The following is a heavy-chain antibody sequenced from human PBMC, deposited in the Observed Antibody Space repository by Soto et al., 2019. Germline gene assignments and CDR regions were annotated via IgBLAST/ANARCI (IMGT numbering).Heavy chain of an antibody. CDR3: ASRYGSCLAY. Sequence: PSETLSLTCTVSGGSISSYYWSWIRQPPGKGLEWIGYIYYSGSTNYNPSLKSRVTISVDTSKNQFSLKLSSVTASDTSVHCCASRYGSCLAYWGQGTLVTVSS. D-gene: IGHD5-18*01. V-gene: IGHV4-59*08. CDR1: GGSISSYY. J-gene: IGHJ4*02. CDR2: IYYSGST.